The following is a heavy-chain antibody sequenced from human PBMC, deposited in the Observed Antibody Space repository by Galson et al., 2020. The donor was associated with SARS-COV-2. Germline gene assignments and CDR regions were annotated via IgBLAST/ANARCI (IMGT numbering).Heavy chain of an antibody. Sequence: SETLSLTCTVSGGSISSSSYYWGWIRQPPGKGLEWIGSIYYSGSTYYNPSLKSRVTISVDTSKNQFSLKLSSVTAADTAVYYCARHARVTMVRGPHDWFDPWGQGTLVTVSS. CDR2: IYYSGST. CDR1: GGSISSSSYY. CDR3: ARHARVTMVRGPHDWFDP. D-gene: IGHD3-10*01. V-gene: IGHV4-39*01. J-gene: IGHJ5*02.